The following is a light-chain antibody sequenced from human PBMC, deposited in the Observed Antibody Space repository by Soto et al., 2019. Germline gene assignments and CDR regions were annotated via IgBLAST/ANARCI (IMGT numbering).Light chain of an antibody. V-gene: IGKV3-20*01. Sequence: EIVLTHSPATLSLSPGATATLSCRASQSVWSTYLAWYQQKPGQAPRLVMSGTSSRAAGVPDRFSGSGSGTDFTLTISRLEPEDFAVYYCQQYGTSLPFGGGTKVDIK. J-gene: IGKJ4*01. CDR3: QQYGTSLP. CDR2: GTS. CDR1: QSVWSTY.